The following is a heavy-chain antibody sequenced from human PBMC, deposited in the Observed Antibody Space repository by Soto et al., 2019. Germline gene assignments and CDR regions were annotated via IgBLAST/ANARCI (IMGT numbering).Heavy chain of an antibody. CDR3: APGGTLGYYFDY. V-gene: IGHV3-23*01. D-gene: IGHD3-16*01. Sequence: GGSLRLSCAASGFTFSSYAMSWVRQAPGKGLEWVSAISGSGGSTYYADSVKGRFTISRDSSKNTLYLQMNSLRAEDTAVYYCAPGGTLGYYFDYWGQGTLVTVSS. J-gene: IGHJ4*02. CDR2: ISGSGGST. CDR1: GFTFSSYA.